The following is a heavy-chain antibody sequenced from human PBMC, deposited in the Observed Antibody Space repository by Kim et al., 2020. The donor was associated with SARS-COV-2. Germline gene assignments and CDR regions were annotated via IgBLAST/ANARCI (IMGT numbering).Heavy chain of an antibody. V-gene: IGHV3-23*01. CDR1: GFTFSSYA. Sequence: GGSLRLSCAASGFTFSSYAMSWVRQAPGKGLEWVSAISGSGGSTYYADSVKGRFTISRDNSKNTLYLQMNSLRAEDTAVYYCAKDGGICSGGSCYSWDYYGMDVWGQGTTVTVSS. CDR2: ISGSGGST. CDR3: AKDGGICSGGSCYSWDYYGMDV. D-gene: IGHD2-15*01. J-gene: IGHJ6*02.